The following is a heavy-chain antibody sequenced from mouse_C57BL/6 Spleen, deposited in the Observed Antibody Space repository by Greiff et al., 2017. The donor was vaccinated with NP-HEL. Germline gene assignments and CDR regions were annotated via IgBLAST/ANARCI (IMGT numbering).Heavy chain of an antibody. J-gene: IGHJ1*03. CDR2: ISDGGSYT. D-gene: IGHD4-1*01. CDR1: GFTFSSYA. CDR3: ARGTGTGYFDV. V-gene: IGHV5-4*03. Sequence: EVKLVESGGGLVKPGGSLKLSCAASGFTFSSYAMSWVRQTPEKRLEWVATISDGGSYTYYPDNVKGRFTISRDNAKNNLYLQMSHLKSEDTAMYYCARGTGTGYFDVWGTGTTVTVSS.